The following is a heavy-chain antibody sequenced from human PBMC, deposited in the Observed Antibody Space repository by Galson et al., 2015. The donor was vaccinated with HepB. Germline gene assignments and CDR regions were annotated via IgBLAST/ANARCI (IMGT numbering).Heavy chain of an antibody. CDR1: RFTFSSYA. CDR2: IGVSGRNR. J-gene: IGHJ4*02. V-gene: IGHV3-23*01. Sequence: SLRLSCAASRFTFSSYAMTWVRQVPGKGLEWVSTIGVSGRNRYYSESVKGRFTISRDNSKNTLYLQMNSLRAEDTATYYCAKGRQSLTSCLDYWGQGILVTVSS. CDR3: AKGRQSLTSCLDY. D-gene: IGHD2-2*01.